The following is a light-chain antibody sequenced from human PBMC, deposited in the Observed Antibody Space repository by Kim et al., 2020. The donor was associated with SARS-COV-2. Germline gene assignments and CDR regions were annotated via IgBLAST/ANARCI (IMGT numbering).Light chain of an antibody. J-gene: IGLJ3*02. CDR1: SGHSSYA. Sequence: QLALTQSPSASASLGASVKLTCTLSSGHSSYAIAWHQQQPEKGPRYLMKLNSDGSHSKGDGIPDRFSGSSSGAERYLTISSLQSEDEADYYCQTWGTGPAWVFGGGTQLTVL. V-gene: IGLV4-69*01. CDR2: LNSDGSH. CDR3: QTWGTGPAWV.